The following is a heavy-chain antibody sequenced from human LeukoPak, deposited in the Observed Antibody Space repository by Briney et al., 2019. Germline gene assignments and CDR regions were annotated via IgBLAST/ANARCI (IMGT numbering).Heavy chain of an antibody. J-gene: IGHJ4*02. CDR2: IKSKTDGGTT. CDR3: TTVWWDSSDYYYSY. Sequence: GGSLRLSCAASGFTFTNAYMSWVRQAPGKGLEWVGRIKSKTDGGTTDYAAPVKGRFTISRDDSKSTLNLQMNSLKTEDTAVYYCTTVWWDSSDYYYSYWGQGTLVTVSS. V-gene: IGHV3-15*01. CDR1: GFTFTNAY. D-gene: IGHD3-22*01.